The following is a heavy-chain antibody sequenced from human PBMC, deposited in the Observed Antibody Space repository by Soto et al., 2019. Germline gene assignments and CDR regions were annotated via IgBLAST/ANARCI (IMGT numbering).Heavy chain of an antibody. J-gene: IGHJ4*02. CDR1: GYTFTSYG. CDR3: AREYCSGGSCYIFDY. V-gene: IGHV1-18*01. D-gene: IGHD2-15*01. Sequence: ASVKVSCTASGYTFTSYGISWVRQAPGQGLEWMGWISAYNGNTNYAQKLQGRVTMTTDTSTSTAYMELRSLRSDDTAVYYCAREYCSGGSCYIFDYWGQGTLVTVSS. CDR2: ISAYNGNT.